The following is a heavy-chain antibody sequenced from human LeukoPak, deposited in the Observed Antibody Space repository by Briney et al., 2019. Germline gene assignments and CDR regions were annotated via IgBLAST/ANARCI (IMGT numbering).Heavy chain of an antibody. D-gene: IGHD6-19*01. Sequence: SETLSLTCSVSGYSISSGYYYWGWIRKTPRKGLAWIASIYHTGNTYYKPSLRSRVSLSSDTSTNQFSLKLSSVTAADTAIYYCARHGIYVGSGWSFDFWAQGTLVTVSS. CDR1: GYSISSGYYY. V-gene: IGHV4-38-2*02. CDR3: ARHGIYVGSGWSFDF. J-gene: IGHJ4*02. CDR2: IYHTGNT.